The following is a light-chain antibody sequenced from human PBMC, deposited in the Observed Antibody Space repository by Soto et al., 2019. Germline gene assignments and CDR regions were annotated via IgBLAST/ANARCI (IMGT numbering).Light chain of an antibody. J-gene: IGKJ2*01. V-gene: IGKV3-15*01. CDR1: QSVSSN. CDR2: GAS. Sequence: EIVMTQSPATLSVSPGERATLSCRASQSVSSNLAWYQQKPGQPPSLLIYGASTRATGIPARFSGSGSGTEFTLTISSLQSEDFAVYYCQQYNNWPPSYTFGQGTKLEIK. CDR3: QQYNNWPPSYT.